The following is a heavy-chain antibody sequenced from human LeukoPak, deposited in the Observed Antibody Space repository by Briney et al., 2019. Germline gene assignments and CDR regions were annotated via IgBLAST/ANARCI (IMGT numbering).Heavy chain of an antibody. D-gene: IGHD6-19*01. Sequence: SETLSLTCTVSGASISTIISYWGWIRQPPGKGREWIGSIYYSGTTYYNPSLESRVTISIDTSKNQFSVKLTSVTAADTAVYYCARDQGAVAGIDPWGQGTLVTVSS. CDR3: ARDQGAVAGIDP. V-gene: IGHV4-39*07. J-gene: IGHJ5*02. CDR2: IYYSGTT. CDR1: GASISTIISY.